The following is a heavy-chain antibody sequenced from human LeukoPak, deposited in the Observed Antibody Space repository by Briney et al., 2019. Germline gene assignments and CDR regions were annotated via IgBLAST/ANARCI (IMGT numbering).Heavy chain of an antibody. CDR3: ARHTFDSTSYYTGYDT. V-gene: IGHV5-51*01. Sequence: GESLKISCQASGYKFLSHWIGWVRQMPGKGLEWMGIIYPDDSDTRYSPSFQGQVTISADKSINTAYLQWSSLKASDTAIYYCARHTFDSTSYYTGYDTWGQGTLVTVSS. J-gene: IGHJ5*02. CDR2: IYPDDSDT. D-gene: IGHD4-11*01. CDR1: GYKFLSHW.